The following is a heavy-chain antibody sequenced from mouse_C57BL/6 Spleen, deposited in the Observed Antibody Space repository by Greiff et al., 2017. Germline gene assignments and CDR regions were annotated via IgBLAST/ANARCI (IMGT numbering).Heavy chain of an antibody. Sequence: QVQLKQSGAELMKPGASVKLSCKATGYTFTGYWIEWVKQRPGHGLEWIGEILPGSGSTNYNEKFKGKATFTADTSSNTAYMQLGSLTTEDSAIYYCARSPLTTVVADFDYWGQGTTLTVSS. J-gene: IGHJ2*01. D-gene: IGHD1-1*01. CDR1: GYTFTGYW. CDR3: ARSPLTTVVADFDY. CDR2: ILPGSGST. V-gene: IGHV1-9*01.